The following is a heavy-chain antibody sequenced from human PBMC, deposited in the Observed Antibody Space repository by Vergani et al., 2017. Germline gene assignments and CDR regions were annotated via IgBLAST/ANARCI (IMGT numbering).Heavy chain of an antibody. CDR2: ISSSSSYI. V-gene: IGHV3-21*01. CDR3: ARDGELEQTFLFDY. D-gene: IGHD1/OR15-1a*01. CDR1: GFTFSSYS. J-gene: IGHJ4*02. Sequence: EVQLVESGGGLVKPGGSLRLSCAASGFTFSSYSMNWVRQAPGKGLEWVSSISSSSSYIYYADSVKGRFTISRDNAKNSLYLQMNSLRAEDTAVYYCARDGELEQTFLFDYWGQGTLVTVSS.